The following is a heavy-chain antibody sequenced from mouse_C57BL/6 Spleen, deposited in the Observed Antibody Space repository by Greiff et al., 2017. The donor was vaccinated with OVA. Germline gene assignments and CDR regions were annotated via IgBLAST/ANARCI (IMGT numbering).Heavy chain of an antibody. V-gene: IGHV1-63*01. CDR3: ARSGNGTLCAY. Sequence: VQLQQSGAELVRPGTSVKMSCKASGYTFTNYWIGWAKQRPGHGLEWIGDIYPGGGYTNYNEKFKGKATLTADKSSSTAYMQFSSLTSEDSAIYYCARSGNGTLCAYWGQGTLVTVSA. J-gene: IGHJ3*01. CDR1: GYTFTNYW. D-gene: IGHD2-1*01. CDR2: IYPGGGYT.